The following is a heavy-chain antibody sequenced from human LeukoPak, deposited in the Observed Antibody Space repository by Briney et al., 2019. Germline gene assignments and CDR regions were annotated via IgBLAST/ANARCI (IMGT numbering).Heavy chain of an antibody. D-gene: IGHD4-23*01. Sequence: SETLSLTCSLSGGSITNYYWTWIRQPAGGGLECLGRMHPSGNNNYNASLKNRVTMSIDTSKNQFSLRLSSVTAADTATYYCAREAASVVTPVSRWLDPWGQGTLVIVSS. CDR3: AREAASVVTPVSRWLDP. CDR2: MHPSGNN. V-gene: IGHV4-4*07. CDR1: GGSITNYY. J-gene: IGHJ5*02.